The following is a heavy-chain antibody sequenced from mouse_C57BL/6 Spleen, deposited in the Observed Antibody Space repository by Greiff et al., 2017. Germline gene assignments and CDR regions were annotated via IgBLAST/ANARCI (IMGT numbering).Heavy chain of an antibody. CDR3: ARHPIYYDYDGYYFDY. J-gene: IGHJ2*01. Sequence: VQLKESGGDLVKPGGSLKLSCAASGFTFSSYGMSWVRQTPDTRLEWVATISSGGSYTYYPDSVKGRFTISRDHAKNTLYLQMSSLKSEDTARYYYARHPIYYDYDGYYFDYWCQGTTLTVSS. D-gene: IGHD2-4*01. CDR2: ISSGGSYT. CDR1: GFTFSSYG. V-gene: IGHV5-6*01.